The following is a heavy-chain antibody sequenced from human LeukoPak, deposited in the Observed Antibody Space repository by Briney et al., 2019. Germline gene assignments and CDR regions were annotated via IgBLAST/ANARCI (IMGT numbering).Heavy chain of an antibody. V-gene: IGHV3-15*01. J-gene: IGHJ4*02. CDR1: GFSFMNAW. Sequence: GGSLRLSCAASGFSFMNAWMIWVRQAPGKGLEWVGRIKSKTDGGTTDYAAPVKGRFTISRDDSKNTLYLQMNSLKTEDTAVYYCTTGVVMSYFDYWGQGTLVTVSS. CDR2: IKSKTDGGTT. CDR3: TTGVVMSYFDY. D-gene: IGHD3-3*01.